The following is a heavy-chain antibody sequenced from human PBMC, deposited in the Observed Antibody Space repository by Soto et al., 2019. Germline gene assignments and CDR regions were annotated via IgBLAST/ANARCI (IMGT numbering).Heavy chain of an antibody. D-gene: IGHD1-26*01. V-gene: IGHV3-7*01. Sequence: EVQLVESGGGLVQPGGSLRLSCAASGFTFSSYWMSWVRQAPGKGLEWVANIKQDGSEKYYADSVKGRFTISRDNSKSTLYLQMNSLRAEDTAVYYCATDRGGSPFDYWGQGTLVTVSS. CDR2: IKQDGSEK. CDR3: ATDRGGSPFDY. J-gene: IGHJ4*02. CDR1: GFTFSSYW.